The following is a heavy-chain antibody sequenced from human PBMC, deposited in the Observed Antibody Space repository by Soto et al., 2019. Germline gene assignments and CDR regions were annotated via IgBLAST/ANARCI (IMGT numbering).Heavy chain of an antibody. CDR1: EDRFRIYL. V-gene: IGHV5-10-1*01. CDR3: ARHQYGSGNSNFDF. J-gene: IGHJ4*02. Sequence: PXESLKLSWHSFEDRFRIYLISLVLQKPGAGLEWMGRVDPNDSFATYSPSFEGHVSISVDKSTNIVYLQWRSLRASDTATYYCARHQYGSGNSNFDFWGQGTPVTVSS. D-gene: IGHD3-10*01. CDR2: VDPNDSFA.